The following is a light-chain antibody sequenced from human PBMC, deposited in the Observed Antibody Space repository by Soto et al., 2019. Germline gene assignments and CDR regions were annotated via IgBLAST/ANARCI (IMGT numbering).Light chain of an antibody. J-gene: IGLJ2*01. V-gene: IGLV2-14*03. CDR3: SSYTSSSTLAV. Sequence: QSVLTQPASVSGSPGQSITISCTGTSSDVGGYNYVSWYQQHPGKAPKVMIYDVSYRPSGVSNRFYGSKSGNTASLTISGLQVEDEADYYCSSYTSSSTLAVFGGGTKLTVL. CDR1: SSDVGGYNY. CDR2: DVS.